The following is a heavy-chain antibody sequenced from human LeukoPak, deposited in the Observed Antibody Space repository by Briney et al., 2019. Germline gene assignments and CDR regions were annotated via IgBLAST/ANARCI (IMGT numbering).Heavy chain of an antibody. D-gene: IGHD3-9*01. V-gene: IGHV1-2*02. CDR2: INPNSGGT. J-gene: IGHJ4*02. CDR3: ARDSGPTYYDILTGYYNGGSRGPPYYFDY. CDR1: GYTFTTYD. Sequence: GASVKVSCKASGYTFTTYDIHWVRQATGQGLEWMGWINPNSGGTNYAQKFQGRVTMTRDTSISTAYMELSRLRSDDTAVYYCARDSGPTYYDILTGYYNGGSRGPPYYFDYWGQGTLVTVSS.